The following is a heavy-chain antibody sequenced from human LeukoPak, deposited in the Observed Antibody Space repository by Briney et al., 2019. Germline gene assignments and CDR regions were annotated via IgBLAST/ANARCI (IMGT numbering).Heavy chain of an antibody. CDR3: AKGHSDFGTGFDL. V-gene: IGHV3-23*01. CDR2: ISASGGRT. CDR1: GFRFSDFA. Sequence: GGSLRLSCVASGFRFSDFAMSWVRQAPGKGLECVSAISASGGRTYSAESVKARFTISRDNSKNTLYLQMNSLTADDTAVYYCAKGHSDFGTGFDLWGQGTLVTVS. J-gene: IGHJ4*02. D-gene: IGHD4-17*01.